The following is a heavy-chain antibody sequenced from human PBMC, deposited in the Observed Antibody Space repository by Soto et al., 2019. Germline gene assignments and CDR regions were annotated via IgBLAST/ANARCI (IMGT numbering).Heavy chain of an antibody. CDR1: GFTFSSYA. Sequence: LRLSCAASGFTFSSYAMSWVRQAPGKGLEWVSAISGSGGSTYYADSVKGRFTISRDNSKNTLYLQMNSLRAEDTAVYYCAKDPLIAAAGDYYYYGIDVWGQGTTVTVSS. D-gene: IGHD6-13*01. J-gene: IGHJ6*02. CDR2: ISGSGGST. V-gene: IGHV3-23*01. CDR3: AKDPLIAAAGDYYYYGIDV.